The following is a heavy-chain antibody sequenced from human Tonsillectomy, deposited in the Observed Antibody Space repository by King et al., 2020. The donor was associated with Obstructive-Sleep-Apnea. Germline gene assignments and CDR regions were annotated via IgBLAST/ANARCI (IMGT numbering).Heavy chain of an antibody. V-gene: IGHV4-38-2*02. CDR2: IYHSGST. Sequence: VQLQESGPGLVKPSETLSLICTVSGNSISSTYFWGWIRQPPGKGLEWIGNIYHSGSTYYNPSLKSRVTISVDTSKDQFSLKVNSVTAADTAVYYCARGRSGWSEYCQHWGQGTLVTVSS. CDR1: GNSISSTYF. CDR3: ARGRSGWSEYCQH. J-gene: IGHJ1*01. D-gene: IGHD6-19*01.